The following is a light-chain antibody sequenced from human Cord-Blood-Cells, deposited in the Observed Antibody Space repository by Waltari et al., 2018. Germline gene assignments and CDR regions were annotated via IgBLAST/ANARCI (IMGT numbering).Light chain of an antibody. CDR3: SSYTRRSTWV. Sequence: QSALTQPASVSGSPGQSITISCTGTSSDVGVYNYVSWYQQHPGKAPILMIYAVSNRPSGVSNRISGAKAGNTAYLTIAGRQAEDEADYCCSSYTRRSTWVFGGGTKLTVL. J-gene: IGLJ3*02. CDR1: SSDVGVYNY. V-gene: IGLV2-14*03. CDR2: AVS.